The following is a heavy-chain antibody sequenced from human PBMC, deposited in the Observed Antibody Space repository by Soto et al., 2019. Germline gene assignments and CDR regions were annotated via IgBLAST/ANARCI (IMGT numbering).Heavy chain of an antibody. J-gene: IGHJ2*01. V-gene: IGHV3-48*01. D-gene: IGHD4-17*01. CDR2: ISSSSSTI. Sequence: PGGSLRLSCVASGFTFSSYNMNWVRQAPGKGLEWVSYISSSSSTIYYADSVKGRLTISRDNSKDKLYLQMNSLRAEDTAVYYCAKRTVGWYFDLWGRGTLVTVSS. CDR3: AKRTVGWYFDL. CDR1: GFTFSSYN.